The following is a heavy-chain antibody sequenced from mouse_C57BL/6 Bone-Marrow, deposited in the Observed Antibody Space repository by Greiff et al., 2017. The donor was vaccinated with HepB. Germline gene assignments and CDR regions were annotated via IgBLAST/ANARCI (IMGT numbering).Heavy chain of an antibody. Sequence: EVQLHQSGAELVKPGASVKLSCTASGFNIKDYYMHWVKQRTEQGLEWIGRIDPEDGETKYAPKFQGKATITADTSSNTAYLQLSSLTSEDTAVYYCARNGNYGFAYWGQGTLVTVSA. CDR3: ARNGNYGFAY. CDR2: IDPEDGET. V-gene: IGHV14-2*01. D-gene: IGHD2-1*01. J-gene: IGHJ3*01. CDR1: GFNIKDYY.